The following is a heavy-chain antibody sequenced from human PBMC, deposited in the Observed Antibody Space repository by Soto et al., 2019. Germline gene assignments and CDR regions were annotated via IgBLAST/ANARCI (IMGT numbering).Heavy chain of an antibody. CDR1: GFTFTSSA. Sequence: QMQLVQSGPEVKKPGTSVKVSCKASGFTFTSSAVQWVRQARGQRLEGIGWIVVGSGNTNYAQKFQERVTITRDMSTSTAYMELSSLRSEDTAVYYCATGGMTTVVNYYYGMDVWGQGTTVTVSS. D-gene: IGHD4-17*01. CDR2: IVVGSGNT. J-gene: IGHJ6*02. V-gene: IGHV1-58*01. CDR3: ATGGMTTVVNYYYGMDV.